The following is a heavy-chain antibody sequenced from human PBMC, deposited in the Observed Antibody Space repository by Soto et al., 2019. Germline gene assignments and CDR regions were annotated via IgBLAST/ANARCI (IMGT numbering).Heavy chain of an antibody. V-gene: IGHV4-61*08. CDR3: VRGNYDFWSGYYRWFDP. D-gene: IGHD3-3*01. Sequence: PSETLSLTCTVSGGPISSGGYYWSWIRQHPGKGLEWIGYIYYSGSTNYNPSLKSRVTISVDTSKNQFSLKLSSVTAADTAVYYCVRGNYDFWSGYYRWFDPWGQGTLVTVSS. CDR2: IYYSGST. CDR1: GGPISSGGYY. J-gene: IGHJ5*02.